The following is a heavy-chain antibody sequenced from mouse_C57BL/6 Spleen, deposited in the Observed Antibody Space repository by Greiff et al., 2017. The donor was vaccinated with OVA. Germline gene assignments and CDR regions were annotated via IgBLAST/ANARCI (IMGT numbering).Heavy chain of an antibody. Sequence: EVKLVESGAGLVKPGGSLKLSCAASGFTFSSYAMSWVRQTPEKRLEWVAYISSGGDYIYYAATVKGRFTISRDNARNTLYLQMSSLKSEDTAMYYCTRERGAQATSYFDYWGQVTTLTVSS. D-gene: IGHD3-2*02. J-gene: IGHJ2*01. V-gene: IGHV5-9-1*02. CDR2: ISSGGDYI. CDR1: GFTFSSYA. CDR3: TRERGAQATSYFDY.